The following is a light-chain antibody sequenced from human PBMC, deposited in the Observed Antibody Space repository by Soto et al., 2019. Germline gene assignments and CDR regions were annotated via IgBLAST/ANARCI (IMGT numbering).Light chain of an antibody. CDR3: AAWDDSLNGVV. V-gene: IGLV1-36*01. CDR2: YDD. Sequence: QSVLTQPPSVSDAPRQRVTISCSGSSSNIGNNAVNWYQQLPGKAPKLLIYYDDLLPSGVSDRFSGSKSGTSASLAISGLQSEDXADYYCAAWDDSLNGVVFGGGTKLTVL. J-gene: IGLJ2*01. CDR1: SSNIGNNA.